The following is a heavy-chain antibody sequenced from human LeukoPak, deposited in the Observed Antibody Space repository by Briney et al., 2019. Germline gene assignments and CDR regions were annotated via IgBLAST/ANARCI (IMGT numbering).Heavy chain of an antibody. CDR3: ARDPYSNWGYYFDY. D-gene: IGHD7-27*01. CDR1: GFTFSNYN. J-gene: IGHJ4*02. CDR2: IWYDGSNN. Sequence: GGSLRLSCAASGFTFSNYNMNWVRQAPGKGLEWVAAIWYDGSNNYYADSVKGRFTISRDNSKNTLYLQMNSLRAEDTAVYYCARDPYSNWGYYFDYWGQGTLVTVSS. V-gene: IGHV3-33*08.